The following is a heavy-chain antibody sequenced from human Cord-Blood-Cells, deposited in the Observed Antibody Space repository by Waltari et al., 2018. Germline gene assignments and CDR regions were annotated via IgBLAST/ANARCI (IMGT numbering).Heavy chain of an antibody. J-gene: IGHJ3*02. CDR1: GFTVSSNY. V-gene: IGHV3-53*04. Sequence: EVQLVESGGGLVQPGGSLRLSCAASGFTVSSNYMSWVRQAPGKGLEWVSVIYSGSSRYYADSVKGRFTISRHNAKNTLYLQMNSLRAEDTAVYYCARGGAQFPRDAFDIWGQGTMVTVSS. D-gene: IGHD2-21*01. CDR3: ARGGAQFPRDAFDI. CDR2: IYSGSSR.